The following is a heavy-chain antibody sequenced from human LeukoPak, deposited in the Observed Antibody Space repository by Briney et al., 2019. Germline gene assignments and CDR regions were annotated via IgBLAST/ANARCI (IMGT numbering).Heavy chain of an antibody. CDR1: GFTFSSYA. V-gene: IGHV3-23*01. Sequence: GGSLRLSCAASGFTFSSYAMHWVRQAPGKGLEWVSGISDTGGITFCADSVKGRFTISRDNSKNTLYLQMNSLTAEDTALYYCAKDPHGGYLYVLGYFDPWGQGTLVTVSS. CDR2: ISDTGGIT. J-gene: IGHJ5*02. CDR3: AKDPHGGYLYVLGYFDP. D-gene: IGHD4-17*01.